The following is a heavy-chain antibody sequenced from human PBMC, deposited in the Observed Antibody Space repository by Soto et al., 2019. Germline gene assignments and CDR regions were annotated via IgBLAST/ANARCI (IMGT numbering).Heavy chain of an antibody. D-gene: IGHD1-26*01. CDR3: ARVGSQWYY. J-gene: IGHJ4*02. V-gene: IGHV1-69*01. Sequence: QVQLVQSGAEVKKPGSSVKVSCKASGVTFSSYAISWVLQAPGQGLEWMGGIIPIFGTANYAQKFQGRVTITADESTSTAYMELSSLRSEDTAVDYCARVGSQWYYWGQGTLVTVSS. CDR2: IIPIFGTA. CDR1: GVTFSSYA.